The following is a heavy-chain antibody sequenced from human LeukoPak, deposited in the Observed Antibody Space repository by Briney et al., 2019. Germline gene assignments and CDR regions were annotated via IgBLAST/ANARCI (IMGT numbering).Heavy chain of an antibody. CDR2: ISGSGGST. D-gene: IGHD3-10*01. V-gene: IGHV3-23*01. CDR3: AKEPDYYGSGSYFDY. Sequence: GGSLRLSCAASGFTFSSYAMSWVRQAPGKGLEWVSAISGSGGSTYYADSVKGRFTISRDNSKNTLYLQMSSLRAEDTAVYYCAKEPDYYGSGSYFDYWGQGTLVTVSS. CDR1: GFTFSSYA. J-gene: IGHJ4*02.